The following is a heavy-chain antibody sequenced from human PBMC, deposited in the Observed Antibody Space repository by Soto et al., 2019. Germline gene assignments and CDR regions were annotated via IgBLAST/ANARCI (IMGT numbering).Heavy chain of an antibody. CDR2: ISYDGSNK. CDR1: GFTFSTYV. Sequence: PGGSLRLSCAASGFTFSTYVMHWVRQAPGKGLEWVAVISYDGSNKYYADSVKGRFTISRDNSKNTLYLQMNSLRAEDTAVYYCAKDLAGYSSSWYDYWGQGTLVTVSS. CDR3: AKDLAGYSSSWYDY. V-gene: IGHV3-30*18. D-gene: IGHD6-13*01. J-gene: IGHJ4*02.